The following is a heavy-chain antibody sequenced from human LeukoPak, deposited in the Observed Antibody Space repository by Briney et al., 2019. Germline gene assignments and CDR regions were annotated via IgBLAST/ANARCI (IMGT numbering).Heavy chain of an antibody. CDR2: VHYSGST. D-gene: IGHD6-19*01. CDR3: GRGYGPPSSGFDC. CDR1: GASMSRSSYY. J-gene: IGHJ4*02. Sequence: PSETLSLTCTVSGASMSRSSYYWRWIRQPPGKGLEWIGYVHYSGSTNCNPSLKSRVTISVDTSKKHFSLKLSSVTAADTAVYYCGRGYGPPSSGFDCWGQGTLVTVSS. V-gene: IGHV4-61*03.